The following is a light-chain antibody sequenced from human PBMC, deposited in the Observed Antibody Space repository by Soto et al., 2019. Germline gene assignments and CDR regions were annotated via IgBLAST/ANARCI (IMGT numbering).Light chain of an antibody. Sequence: EIVLTQSPGTLSLSPGERATLSCRASQSVSSSYLAWYQQKPGQAPRLLIYGASNRATGIPDRFSGSGSGTDFTLTISRLEPDDSATYYCQQYKTYWTFGQGTKVDIK. CDR3: QQYKTYWT. CDR1: QSVSSSY. J-gene: IGKJ1*01. CDR2: GAS. V-gene: IGKV3-20*01.